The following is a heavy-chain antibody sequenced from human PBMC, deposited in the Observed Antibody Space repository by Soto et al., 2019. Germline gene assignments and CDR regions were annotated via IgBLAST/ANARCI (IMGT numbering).Heavy chain of an antibody. CDR2: INHSGST. CDR3: ASSITIFGVVSDY. V-gene: IGHV4-31*03. J-gene: IGHJ4*02. Sequence: SETLSLTCTVSGGSISSGGYYWSWIRQHPGKGLEWIGYINHSGSTNYNPSLKSRVTISVDTSKNQFSLKLSSVTAADTAVYYCASSITIFGVVSDYWGQGTRVTVSS. D-gene: IGHD3-3*01. CDR1: GGSISSGGYY.